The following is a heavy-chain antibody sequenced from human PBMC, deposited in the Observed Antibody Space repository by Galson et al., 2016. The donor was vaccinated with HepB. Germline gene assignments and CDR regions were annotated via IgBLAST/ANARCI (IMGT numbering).Heavy chain of an antibody. J-gene: IGHJ4*02. V-gene: IGHV3-23*01. Sequence: SLRLSCAASKFTFRNYARSWVRQAPGKGLEWVSSISGPGRNTYYADSVKGRFTISRDNSKNTLYLQMNSLRAEDTAVYYCAKDPIQCGGDCTRASYYFDYWGQGLLVTVSS. CDR2: ISGPGRNT. D-gene: IGHD2-21*02. CDR1: KFTFRNYA. CDR3: AKDPIQCGGDCTRASYYFDY.